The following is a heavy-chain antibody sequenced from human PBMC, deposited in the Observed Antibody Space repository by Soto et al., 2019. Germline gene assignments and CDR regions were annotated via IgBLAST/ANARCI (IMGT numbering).Heavy chain of an antibody. CDR1: GGSFSSYY. Sequence: QVQLQESGPGLVRPSETLSLTCTVSGGSFSSYYWTWIRQSPGKGLEWIGYIYYSVSTDYNPSLRGRLAISIDTSKNQFSLRLNSMTAADTAVYYCAGRDCSGTNCYYLDYYYMDVWGKGTTVTVSS. D-gene: IGHD2-2*01. J-gene: IGHJ6*03. V-gene: IGHV4-59*08. CDR3: AGRDCSGTNCYYLDYYYMDV. CDR2: IYYSVST.